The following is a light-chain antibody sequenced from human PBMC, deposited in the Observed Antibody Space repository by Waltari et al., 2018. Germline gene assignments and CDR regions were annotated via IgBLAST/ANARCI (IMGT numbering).Light chain of an antibody. V-gene: IGKV3-11*01. CDR3: QQRYIWPPIT. CDR2: DAS. Sequence: EIVLTQSPATLSLSPGERATLSCRASQSVRGYLAWYQQRPGQAPRLLIFDASNRATGITARFSGSGSGTDFTLTISSLEPEDFAVYYCQQRYIWPPITFGQGTRLDIK. CDR1: QSVRGY. J-gene: IGKJ5*01.